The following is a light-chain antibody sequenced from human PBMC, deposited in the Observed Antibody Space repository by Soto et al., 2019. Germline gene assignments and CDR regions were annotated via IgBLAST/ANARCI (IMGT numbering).Light chain of an antibody. Sequence: QSVLTQPASVSGSPGQSITISCTGTSSDVGSYNLVSWYQQHPGKAPKLMIYEVSKRPSGFSNRFSGSKSGNTASLTISGLKAEDEANYYCCSYAGSSTFDVFGTGTKATVL. V-gene: IGLV2-23*02. CDR2: EVS. J-gene: IGLJ1*01. CDR3: CSYAGSSTFDV. CDR1: SSDVGSYNL.